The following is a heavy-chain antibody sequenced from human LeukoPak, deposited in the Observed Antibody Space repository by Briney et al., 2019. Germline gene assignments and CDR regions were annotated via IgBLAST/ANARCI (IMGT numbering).Heavy chain of an antibody. J-gene: IGHJ4*02. D-gene: IGHD5-24*01. CDR3: AKLRPLGDGSTEDFDY. CDR2: ISYDGSNK. V-gene: IGHV3-30*18. Sequence: PGRSLRLSCAASGFTFSSYGMRWVSQAPGKGLEWVAVISYDGSNKYYADSVKGRFTISRDNSKNTLYLQMNSLRAEDTAVYYCAKLRPLGDGSTEDFDYWGQGTLVTVSS. CDR1: GFTFSSYG.